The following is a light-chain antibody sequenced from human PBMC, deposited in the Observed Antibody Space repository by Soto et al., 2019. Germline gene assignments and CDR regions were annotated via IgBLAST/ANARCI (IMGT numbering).Light chain of an antibody. Sequence: ENVLRQSPAHASLFPGERVNLPPRASQSVNIYLAWYQQNPGQAPRLLIYDASNRATGIPARFSGSGSGTDFTLTISSLEPEDFAVYYWQQRSNWGTFGQGTKVDIK. V-gene: IGKV3-11*01. CDR3: QQRSNWGT. J-gene: IGKJ1*01. CDR2: DAS. CDR1: QSVNIY.